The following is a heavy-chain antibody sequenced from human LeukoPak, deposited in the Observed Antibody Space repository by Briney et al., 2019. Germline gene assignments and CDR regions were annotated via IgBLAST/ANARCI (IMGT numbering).Heavy chain of an antibody. J-gene: IGHJ6*03. CDR1: GFTFDDYG. V-gene: IGHV3-20*01. CDR3: ARVRATMVRGVSRYYYMDV. CDR2: IIWNGGST. D-gene: IGHD3-10*01. Sequence: GGSLRLSCAASGFTFDDYGMSWVRHAPGKGLEWVSGIIWNGGSTGYADSVKGRFTISRDNATNSLYLLMNSLRAAATASYHCARVRATMVRGVSRYYYMDVWGKGNTVTISS.